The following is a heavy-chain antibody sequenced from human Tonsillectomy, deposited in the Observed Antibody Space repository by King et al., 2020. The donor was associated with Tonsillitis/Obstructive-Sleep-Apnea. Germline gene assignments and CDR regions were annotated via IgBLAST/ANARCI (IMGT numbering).Heavy chain of an antibody. CDR1: GFTFSSYW. Sequence: EVQLVESGGGLVQPGGSLRLSCAASGFTFSSYWMSWVRQAPGKGLEWVANIKQDGSEKYYVDSVKGRFTISRDNAKNSLYLQMNSLRAEDTAVYYCAGVEEEQWLASFDYWGQGTVVTVSS. V-gene: IGHV3-7*01. CDR2: IKQDGSEK. D-gene: IGHD6-19*01. J-gene: IGHJ4*02. CDR3: AGVEEEQWLASFDY.